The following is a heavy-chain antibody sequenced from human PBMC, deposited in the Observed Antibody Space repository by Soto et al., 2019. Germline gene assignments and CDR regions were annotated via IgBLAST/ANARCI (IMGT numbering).Heavy chain of an antibody. CDR1: GFTVSSNA. CDR2: IYSGGST. V-gene: IGHV3-66*01. D-gene: IGHD6-13*01. CDR3: ARGSSSWYYFDY. J-gene: IGHJ4*02. Sequence: EVQLVESGGGLVQPGGSLRLSCAASGFTVSSNAMSWVRQAPGKGLEWVSVIYSGGSTNYADSVKGRFTISRDNSKNTLYLQMNSLRAEDTAVYFCARGSSSWYYFDYWGQGTLVTVSS.